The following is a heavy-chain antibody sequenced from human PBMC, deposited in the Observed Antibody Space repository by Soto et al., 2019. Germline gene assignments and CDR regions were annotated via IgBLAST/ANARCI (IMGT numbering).Heavy chain of an antibody. J-gene: IGHJ4*02. CDR1: GFTFSSYG. Sequence: QVQLVESGGGVVQPGRSLRLSCAASGFTFSSYGMHWVRQAPGKGLEWVAVISYDGSNKYYADSVKGRFTISRDNSKNTLYLQMNSLRAEDTTVYYGAKYPHYDSSTYYFDYWGQGTPVTVSS. CDR2: ISYDGSNK. CDR3: AKYPHYDSSTYYFDY. V-gene: IGHV3-30*18. D-gene: IGHD3-22*01.